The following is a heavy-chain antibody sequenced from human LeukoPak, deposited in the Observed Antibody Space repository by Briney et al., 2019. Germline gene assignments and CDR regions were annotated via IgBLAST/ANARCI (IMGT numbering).Heavy chain of an antibody. J-gene: IGHJ4*02. V-gene: IGHV3-33*01. CDR2: IWFDGSNR. Sequence: PGGSLRLSCAASGFTFSNYGMHWVRLAQGKGLEWVAIIWFDGSNRYYADSVKGRFTISRDSSRNTLFLQMDSLRAEDTAVYYCARGPYSSNWYVDYWGQGTLVTVA. CDR3: ARGPYSSNWYVDY. CDR1: GFTFSNYG. D-gene: IGHD6-13*01.